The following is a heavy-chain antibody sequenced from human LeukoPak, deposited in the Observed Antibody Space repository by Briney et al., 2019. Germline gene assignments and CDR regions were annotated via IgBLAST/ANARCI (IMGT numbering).Heavy chain of an antibody. CDR2: ISAYNGNT. Sequence: ASVKVSCKASGYTFTTYGISWVRQAPGQGLEWMGWISAYNGNTNYAQKLQGRVTMTTDTSTSTACMELSSLRSEDTAVYYCARVGDGYNYGVFDYWGQGTLVTVSS. J-gene: IGHJ4*02. D-gene: IGHD5-24*01. V-gene: IGHV1-18*01. CDR1: GYTFTTYG. CDR3: ARVGDGYNYGVFDY.